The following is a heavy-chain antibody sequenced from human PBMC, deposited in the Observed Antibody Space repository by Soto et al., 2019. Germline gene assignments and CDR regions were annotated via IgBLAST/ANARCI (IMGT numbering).Heavy chain of an antibody. CDR3: ARLVRDSSGYYPYYYYGMDV. CDR1: GYTFTSYD. V-gene: IGHV1-8*01. Sequence: ASVKVSCKASGYTFTSYDINWVRQATGQGLEWMGWMNPNSGNTGYAQKFQGRVTMTRNTSISTAYMELSSLRSEDTAVYYCARLVRDSSGYYPYYYYGMDVWGQGTTVTVSS. D-gene: IGHD3-22*01. J-gene: IGHJ6*02. CDR2: MNPNSGNT.